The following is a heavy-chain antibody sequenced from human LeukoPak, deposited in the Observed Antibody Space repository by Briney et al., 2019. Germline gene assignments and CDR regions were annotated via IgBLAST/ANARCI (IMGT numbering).Heavy chain of an antibody. CDR3: ARVTTIFGVVTPSGY. J-gene: IGHJ4*02. CDR1: GYTFTGYY. V-gene: IGHV1-2*02. D-gene: IGHD3-3*01. Sequence: GALVKVSCKASGYTFTGYYMHWVRQAPGQGLEWMGWINPNSGGTNYAQKFQGRVTMTRDTSISTAYMELSRLRSDDTAVYYCARVTTIFGVVTPSGYWGQGTLVTVSS. CDR2: INPNSGGT.